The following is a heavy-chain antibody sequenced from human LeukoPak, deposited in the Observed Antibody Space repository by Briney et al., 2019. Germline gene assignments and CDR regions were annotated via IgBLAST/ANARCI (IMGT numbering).Heavy chain of an antibody. D-gene: IGHD2-8*01. V-gene: IGHV1-8*01. CDR1: GYTFTSYD. CDR2: MNPNSGNT. Sequence: ASVKVSCKASGYTFTSYDINWVRQATGQGLEWMGWMNPNSGNTGYAQKFQGRVTMTRNTSISTAYMELSSLRSEDTAVYYCAKEVSRSCLRCPLYWGQGTLVTVSS. CDR3: AKEVSRSCLRCPLY. J-gene: IGHJ4*02.